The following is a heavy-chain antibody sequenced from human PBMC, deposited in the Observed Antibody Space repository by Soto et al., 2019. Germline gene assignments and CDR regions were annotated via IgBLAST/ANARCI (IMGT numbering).Heavy chain of an antibody. Sequence: EVQLVESGGGLIQPGGSLRLSCAASGFIISSNYMSWVRQAPGKGLEWVSVIYRDGSTYYADSVKGRFTISRDNSKNTLYLQMNSLRAEDTAVDYCARNYFDSGGGFDYWGQGTLVTVSS. D-gene: IGHD3-22*01. CDR2: IYRDGST. CDR1: GFIISSNY. J-gene: IGHJ4*02. CDR3: ARNYFDSGGGFDY. V-gene: IGHV3-53*01.